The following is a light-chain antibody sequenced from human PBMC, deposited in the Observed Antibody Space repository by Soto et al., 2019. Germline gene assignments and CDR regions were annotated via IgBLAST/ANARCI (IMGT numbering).Light chain of an antibody. Sequence: QSALTQPASVSGSPGQSITISCTGTSSDVGGYNAVSWYQQHPGKAPKLMIYDVTNRPSGASNCFSGSKSGNTASLTISGLQAEDEADYYCGSYATGGAYVFGTGTKLTVL. CDR1: SSDVGGYNA. CDR2: DVT. J-gene: IGLJ1*01. CDR3: GSYATGGAYV. V-gene: IGLV2-14*01.